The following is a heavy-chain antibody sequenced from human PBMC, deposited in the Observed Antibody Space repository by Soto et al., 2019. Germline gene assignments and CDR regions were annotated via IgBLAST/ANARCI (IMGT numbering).Heavy chain of an antibody. CDR3: ARDSGSSWSKTEPKDYYYGMDV. J-gene: IGHJ6*02. Sequence: GASVKVSCKASGGTFSSYAISWVRQAPGQGLEWMGGIIPIFGTANYAQKFQGRVTITADESTSTAYMELSSLRSEDTAVYYCARDSGSSWSKTEPKDYYYGMDVWGRGTTVTVSS. CDR2: IIPIFGTA. D-gene: IGHD6-13*01. V-gene: IGHV1-69*13. CDR1: GGTFSSYA.